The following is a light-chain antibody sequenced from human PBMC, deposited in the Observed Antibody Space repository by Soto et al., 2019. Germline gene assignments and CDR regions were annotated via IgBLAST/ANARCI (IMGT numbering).Light chain of an antibody. CDR3: QQYGSPLT. V-gene: IGKV3-20*01. CDR2: GAS. Sequence: EIVLTQSPGTLSLSPGERATLSCRASQSVSSSYLAWYQQKPGQAPRLLLYGASSRATGIPDRFSGSGSGTDFTLTIGRLEPEDFAVYYCQQYGSPLTFGGGTKAEIK. J-gene: IGKJ4*01. CDR1: QSVSSSY.